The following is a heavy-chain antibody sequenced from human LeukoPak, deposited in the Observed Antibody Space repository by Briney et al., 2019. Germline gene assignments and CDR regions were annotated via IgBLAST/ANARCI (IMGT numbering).Heavy chain of an antibody. CDR1: GFTFSNSW. Sequence: GGSLRLTCAASGFTFSNSWITWVRQAPGKGLEWVTNIKEDGSEEHYVGSVKGRFTISRDNAKNSVYLQMHGLRAGDTAVYFCARGEHKATITGLDSWGQGTLVTVSS. J-gene: IGHJ4*02. V-gene: IGHV3-7*01. CDR2: IKEDGSEE. CDR3: ARGEHKATITGLDS. D-gene: IGHD5-24*01.